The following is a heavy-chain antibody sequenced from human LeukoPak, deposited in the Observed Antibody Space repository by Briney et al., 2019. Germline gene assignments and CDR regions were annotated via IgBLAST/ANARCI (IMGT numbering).Heavy chain of an antibody. Sequence: ASVTVSCKASGYTFTGYYMDWVRQAPGQGLEWMGRINPNSGGTKYAQKFQGRVTMTGDTSISTAYMELGSLTSDDTAVYYCARGLGGNCPGNWGQGTQVTVSS. CDR3: ARGLGGNCPGN. D-gene: IGHD2-21*01. V-gene: IGHV1-2*02. CDR1: GYTFTGYY. CDR2: INPNSGGT. J-gene: IGHJ4*02.